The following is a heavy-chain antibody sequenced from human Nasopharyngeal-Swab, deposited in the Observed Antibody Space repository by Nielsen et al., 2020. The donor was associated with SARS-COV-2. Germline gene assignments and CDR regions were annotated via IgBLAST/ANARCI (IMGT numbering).Heavy chain of an antibody. CDR2: IYSGGST. CDR3: ARVLDGSGPYYGLDV. Sequence: GGSLRLSCTASGITVSINYLTWVRQAPGKGLEWVSGIYSGGSTYYADSVKGRFTISKDNTKNMLYLQMSSLRAEDTAVYYCARVLDGSGPYYGLDVWGQGTTVTVSS. J-gene: IGHJ6*02. V-gene: IGHV3-66*01. D-gene: IGHD3-10*01. CDR1: GITVSINY.